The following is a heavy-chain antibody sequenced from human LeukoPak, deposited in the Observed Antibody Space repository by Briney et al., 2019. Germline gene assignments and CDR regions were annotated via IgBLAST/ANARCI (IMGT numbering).Heavy chain of an antibody. CDR3: ARIVATRPHYYYYMDV. CDR1: GFTFSDHY. CDR2: ISNSGRTI. J-gene: IGHJ6*03. Sequence: GGSLRLSCAASGFTFSDHYMSWIRQAPGKGLEWASYISNSGRTIYYADSVKGRFTISRGNAENSLYLQMNSLRAEDTAVYYCARIVATRPHYYYYMDVWGKGTTVTVSS. D-gene: IGHD5-12*01. V-gene: IGHV3-11*04.